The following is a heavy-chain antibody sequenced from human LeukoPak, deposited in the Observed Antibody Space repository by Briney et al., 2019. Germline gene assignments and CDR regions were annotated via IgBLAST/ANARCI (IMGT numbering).Heavy chain of an antibody. CDR2: INHSGST. V-gene: IGHV4-34*01. D-gene: IGHD1-26*01. CDR3: ASGRWELLLDY. CDR1: GGSFSGYY. J-gene: IGHJ4*02. Sequence: SETLSLTCAVYGGSFSGYYWSWIRQPPGKGLEWIGEINHSGSTNYNPSLKGRVTISVDTSKNQFSLKLSSVTAADTAVYYCASGRWELLLDYWGQGTLVTVSS.